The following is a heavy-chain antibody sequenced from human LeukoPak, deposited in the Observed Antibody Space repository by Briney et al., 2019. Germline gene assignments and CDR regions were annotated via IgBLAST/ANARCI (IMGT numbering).Heavy chain of an antibody. CDR1: GFTFSSYG. V-gene: IGHV3-33*06. Sequence: PGGSLRLSCAASGFTFSSYGMHWVRQAPGKGLEWVAVIWYDGSDKYYADSVKGRFTISRDNSKNTLYLQMNSLRAEDTAVYYCAKGGGHYYYMGVWGKGTTVTVSS. J-gene: IGHJ6*03. CDR2: IWYDGSDK. CDR3: AKGGGHYYYMGV. D-gene: IGHD3-10*01.